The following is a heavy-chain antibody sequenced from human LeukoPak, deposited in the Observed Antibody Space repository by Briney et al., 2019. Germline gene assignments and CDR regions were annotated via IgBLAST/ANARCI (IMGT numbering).Heavy chain of an antibody. Sequence: SETLSLTCTVSGGSISSYYWSWIRQPPGKGLEWIGEINHSGSTNYNPSLKSRVTISVDTSKNQFSLKLSSVTAADTAVYYCARIGGDPIYYFDYWGQGTLVTVSS. J-gene: IGHJ4*02. CDR1: GGSISSYY. V-gene: IGHV4-34*01. CDR2: INHSGST. CDR3: ARIGGDPIYYFDY. D-gene: IGHD2-21*02.